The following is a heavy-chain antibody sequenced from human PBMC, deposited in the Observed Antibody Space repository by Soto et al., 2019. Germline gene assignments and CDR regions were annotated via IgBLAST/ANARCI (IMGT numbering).Heavy chain of an antibody. CDR3: ARGGYSSTWSNLLDRSGLDV. CDR2: IVSLFRTT. J-gene: IGHJ6*02. D-gene: IGHD6-13*01. CDR1: GGTFSSYA. Sequence: QVQLVQSGAEAKKPGSSVKVSCKTSGGTFSSYAISWVRQAPVQGLEWMGGIVSLFRTTNYAQKFQGRGTITADTSTYTVYMELSGVRSGDTAVYYCARGGYSSTWSNLLDRSGLDVWGQGTTVTVSS. V-gene: IGHV1-69*06.